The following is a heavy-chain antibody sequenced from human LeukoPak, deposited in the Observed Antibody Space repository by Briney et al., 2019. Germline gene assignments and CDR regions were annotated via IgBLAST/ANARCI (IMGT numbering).Heavy chain of an antibody. CDR3: ARGVPTYYYDSSGQFDY. V-gene: IGHV4-59*01. Sequence: SETLSLTCTVSGGSIRSYYWSWIRQPPGKGLEWIGYIYYSGSTNYNPSLKSRVTISVDTSKNQFSLKLSSVTAADTAVYYCARGVPTYYYDSSGQFDYWGQGTLVTVSS. CDR2: IYYSGST. J-gene: IGHJ4*02. CDR1: GGSIRSYY. D-gene: IGHD3-22*01.